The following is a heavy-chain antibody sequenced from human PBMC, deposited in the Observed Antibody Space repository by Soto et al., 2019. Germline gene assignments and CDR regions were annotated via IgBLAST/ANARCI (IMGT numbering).Heavy chain of an antibody. J-gene: IGHJ4*02. Sequence: GGSLRLSCAASGFTFSSYAMHWVRQAPGKGLEWVAVISYDGSNKYYADSVKGRFTISRDNSKNTLYLQMNSLRAEDTAVYYCARPLVGPFDYWGQGTLVTVSS. CDR1: GFTFSSYA. CDR3: ARPLVGPFDY. D-gene: IGHD1-26*01. CDR2: ISYDGSNK. V-gene: IGHV3-30-3*01.